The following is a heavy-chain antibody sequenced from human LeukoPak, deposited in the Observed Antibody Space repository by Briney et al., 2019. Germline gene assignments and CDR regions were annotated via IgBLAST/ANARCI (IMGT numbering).Heavy chain of an antibody. CDR3: AREGHCGGDCYSGLFHAFGI. Sequence: GGSLRLSCAASGFTFSSYAMHWVRQAPGKGLEWVAVISYDGSNKYYADSVKGRFTISRDNSKNTLYLQMNSLRAEDTAVYYCAREGHCGGDCYSGLFHAFGIWGQGTMVTVSS. CDR2: ISYDGSNK. J-gene: IGHJ3*02. D-gene: IGHD2-21*01. V-gene: IGHV3-30-3*01. CDR1: GFTFSSYA.